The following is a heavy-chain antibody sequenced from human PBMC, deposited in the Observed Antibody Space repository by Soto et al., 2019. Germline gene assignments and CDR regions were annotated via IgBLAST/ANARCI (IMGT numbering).Heavy chain of an antibody. V-gene: IGHV3-23*01. Sequence: HGGSLRLSWAASGFTIRNHPMVWVRQTPGKRLEGIASISGTDGRTYYADSVKGQVTISADKSISTAYLQWSSLKASDTAMYYCARQNRYSSTWFEGWFDPWGQGTPVTVSS. CDR1: GFTIRNHP. CDR2: ISGTDGRT. CDR3: ARQNRYSSTWFEGWFDP. J-gene: IGHJ5*02. D-gene: IGHD6-13*01.